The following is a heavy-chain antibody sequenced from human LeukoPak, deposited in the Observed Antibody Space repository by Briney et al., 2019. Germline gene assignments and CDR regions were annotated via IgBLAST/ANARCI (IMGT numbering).Heavy chain of an antibody. CDR3: ARQRFTMRAYAGNWFDP. Sequence: GESLKISCKGSGYSFTNYWIGWVRQMPGKGLEWMGIIYPGDSDTRYSPSFQDQVTISANKSISTAYLQWSSLKASDTAMYYCARQRFTMRAYAGNWFDPWGQGTLVTVSS. V-gene: IGHV5-51*01. CDR1: GYSFTNYW. D-gene: IGHD3-10*01. J-gene: IGHJ5*02. CDR2: IYPGDSDT.